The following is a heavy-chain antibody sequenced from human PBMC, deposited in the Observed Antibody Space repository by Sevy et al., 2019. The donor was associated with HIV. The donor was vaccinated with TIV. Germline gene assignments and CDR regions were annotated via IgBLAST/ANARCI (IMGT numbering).Heavy chain of an antibody. CDR1: GFIFRNYG. CDR2: IWFDGTKK. CDR3: ARASDYSARWLDP. D-gene: IGHD5-12*01. V-gene: IGHV3-33*01. Sequence: GGCLRLSCAASGFIFRNYGMHCVRQAPGKGLEWVSFIWFDGTKKYYGDSVKGRFTISRDNAKNTLFLQMNTLRVHDTAVYYCARASDYSARWLDPWGPGTMVTVSS. J-gene: IGHJ5*02.